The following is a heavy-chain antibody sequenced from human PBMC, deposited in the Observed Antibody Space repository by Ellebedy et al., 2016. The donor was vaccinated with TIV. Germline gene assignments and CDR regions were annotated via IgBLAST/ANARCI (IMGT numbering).Heavy chain of an antibody. D-gene: IGHD6-19*01. CDR3: ASGEQWLAPAY. CDR2: IIPIFGTA. J-gene: IGHJ4*02. Sequence: AASVKVSCKASGCTFSSYAISWVRQAPGQGLEWMGGIIPIFGTAKDAQKFQGRVTITADESTSTAYMELSSLRSEDTAVYYCASGEQWLAPAYWGQGTLVTVSS. CDR1: GCTFSSYA. V-gene: IGHV1-69*13.